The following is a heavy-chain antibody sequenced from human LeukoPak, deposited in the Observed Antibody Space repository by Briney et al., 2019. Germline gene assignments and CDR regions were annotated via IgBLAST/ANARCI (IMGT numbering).Heavy chain of an antibody. CDR3: AKRIQSAMATGY. J-gene: IGHJ4*02. CDR1: GFSFSSYA. V-gene: IGHV3-23*01. Sequence: PGGSLRLSCAASGFSFSSYAMSWVRQAPGKGLEWVSTISGSAASTYYADSVKGRFTISRDNSKNTLYLQMNSLRAEDTAVYYCAKRIQSAMATGYWGQGTLVTVSS. D-gene: IGHD5-18*01. CDR2: ISGSAAST.